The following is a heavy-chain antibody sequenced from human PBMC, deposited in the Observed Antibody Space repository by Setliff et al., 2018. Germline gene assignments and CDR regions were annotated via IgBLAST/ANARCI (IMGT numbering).Heavy chain of an antibody. Sequence: GASVKVSCKTSGYIFTNYVIQWVRQAPGQGLEWMGWINVANGNTRYSQKLQGRVTITTDTTTSTSYMELRSLRSDDTAVYYCARSYDSGFYHQRDAYDIWGQGTMVTVSS. J-gene: IGHJ3*02. V-gene: IGHV1-3*01. CDR1: GYIFTNYV. CDR3: ARSYDSGFYHQRDAYDI. D-gene: IGHD3-22*01. CDR2: INVANGNT.